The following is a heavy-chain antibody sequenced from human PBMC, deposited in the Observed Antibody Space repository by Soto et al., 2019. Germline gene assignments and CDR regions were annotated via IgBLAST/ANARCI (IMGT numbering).Heavy chain of an antibody. CDR1: GDSVSSNSAA. CDR2: TYYRSKWYN. D-gene: IGHD2-15*01. CDR3: ARDSCSGGSCYYYYYGMDV. J-gene: IGHJ6*02. Sequence: SQTLSLTCAISGDSVSSNSAAWNWIRQSPSRGLEWLGRTYYRSKWYNDYAVSVKSRITINPDTSKNQFSLQLNSVTSEDTAVYFRARDSCSGGSCYYYYYGMDVWGQGTTVTVSS. V-gene: IGHV6-1*01.